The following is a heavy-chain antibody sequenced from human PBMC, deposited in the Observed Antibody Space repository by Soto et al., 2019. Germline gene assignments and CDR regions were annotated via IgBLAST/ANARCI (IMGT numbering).Heavy chain of an antibody. V-gene: IGHV3-23*01. J-gene: IGHJ4*02. CDR2: ISGSGGST. Sequence: EVQVLDSGGGLVQPGGSLRLSCAASGFTFTNYPMPWVRQAPAKGLEWVATISGSGGSTFYADSVKGRFTISRDNSKNTVYLQMNSLRVEDTAVYYCAKRPLKFEGSYGDYGGEGTLVTVSS. CDR1: GFTFTNYP. CDR3: AKRPLKFEGSYGDY. D-gene: IGHD4-17*01.